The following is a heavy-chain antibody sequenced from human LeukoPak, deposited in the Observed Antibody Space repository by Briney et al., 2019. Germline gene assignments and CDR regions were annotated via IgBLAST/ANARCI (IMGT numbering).Heavy chain of an antibody. CDR3: ARTPKQYSSSWYYFDY. Sequence: ASVKVSCKASGYTFTGYYMHWVRQAPGHRLEWMGMINASVGSTSYAQKFQGRVTMTRDTSTSTVYMELSSLRSEDTAVYYCARTPKQYSSSWYYFDYWGQRTVLPVSS. CDR1: GYTFTGYY. CDR2: INASVGST. V-gene: IGHV1-46*01. J-gene: IGHJ4*02. D-gene: IGHD6-13*01.